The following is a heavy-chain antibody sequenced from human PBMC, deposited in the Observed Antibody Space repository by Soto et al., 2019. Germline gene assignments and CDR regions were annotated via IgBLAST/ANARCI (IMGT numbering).Heavy chain of an antibody. CDR3: ARHPLGRYFYSDYYYGMDV. V-gene: IGHV4-59*08. Sequence: QVQLQASGPGLVKSSETLSLTCTVSGGSISDFYWNWIRQPPGKGLEWIGYIYDSGSTNYNPSLKSRVTISVDTSKTQFSLRLSSVTAADTAVYYCARHPLGRYFYSDYYYGMDVWGQGTTVTVSS. CDR1: GGSISDFY. CDR2: IYDSGST. D-gene: IGHD3-9*01. J-gene: IGHJ6*02.